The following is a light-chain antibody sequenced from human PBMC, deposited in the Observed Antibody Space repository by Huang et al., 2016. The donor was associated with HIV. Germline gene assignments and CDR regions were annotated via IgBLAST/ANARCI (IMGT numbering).Light chain of an antibody. J-gene: IGKJ2*01. Sequence: DIVMTQSPDSLAVSLGERATINCKSSQSVLDNSNNKNCLAWFQQQPGQPPKLLIYWASSRESWVPDRFSGSGSGTDFTLTISSLQAEDVAVYYCHQYYNTPYTFGQGTKLEIK. CDR2: WAS. CDR3: HQYYNTPYT. CDR1: QSVLDNSNNKNC. V-gene: IGKV4-1*01.